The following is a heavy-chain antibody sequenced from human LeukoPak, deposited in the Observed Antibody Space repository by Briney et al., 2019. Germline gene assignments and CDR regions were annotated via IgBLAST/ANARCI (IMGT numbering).Heavy chain of an antibody. V-gene: IGHV5-51*01. CDR1: GYSFSDYW. CDR3: AKYYYDRSAGPFDY. CDR2: IYPGDSDT. Sequence: GESLKISCKGSGYSFSDYWIGWVRQMPGKGLEWMGIIYPGDSDTRYSPSFQGQVTISADESISTAYLQWSSLKASDTAMYYCAKYYYDRSAGPFDYWGQGTLVTVSS. D-gene: IGHD3-22*01. J-gene: IGHJ4*02.